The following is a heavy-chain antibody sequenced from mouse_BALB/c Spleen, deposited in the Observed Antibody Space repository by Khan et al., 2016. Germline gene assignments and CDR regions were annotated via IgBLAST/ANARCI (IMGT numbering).Heavy chain of an antibody. CDR2: IISGGNT. V-gene: IGHV5-6-5*01. Sequence: EVELVESGGGLVKPGGSLKLSCAASGFTFSYYAMSWVRQTPEKRLEWVASIISGGNTYYTDSVKGRFTISRDNARNIMYMQMSSLRSEDTAMCYCANAEGYFDVWGAGTTVTVSS. J-gene: IGHJ1*01. D-gene: IGHD3-3*01. CDR1: GFTFSYYA. CDR3: ANAEGYFDV.